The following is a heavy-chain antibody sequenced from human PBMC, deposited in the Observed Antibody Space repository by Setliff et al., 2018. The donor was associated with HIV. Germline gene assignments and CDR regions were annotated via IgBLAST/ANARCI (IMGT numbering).Heavy chain of an antibody. Sequence: SETLSLTCTVSDDSFSTSDYWWAWVRQPPGKGLEWIGSIYHDGRTYYSPSLKSRVTISVDTSKNRFSLKLSSVTATDTAVYYCARQLASGFWAFDIWGQGTMVTVSS. CDR1: DDSFSTSDYW. J-gene: IGHJ3*02. D-gene: IGHD3-22*01. CDR2: IYHDGRT. CDR3: ARQLASGFWAFDI. V-gene: IGHV4-39*01.